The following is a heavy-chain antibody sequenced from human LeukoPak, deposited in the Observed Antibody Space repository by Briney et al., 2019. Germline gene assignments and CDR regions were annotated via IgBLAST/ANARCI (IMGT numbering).Heavy chain of an antibody. Sequence: GGYIRLSCVDYGFTFTNAWMSWVRQAPGKGLEWIGRIKSKTDGETTNYAEPVRGRFTISRDDSKSAVYLQMNSLKIEDTAVYYCTTDLGTYYHGSQRLIPIDYWGQGTLVTVSS. CDR2: IKSKTDGETT. CDR3: TTDLGTYYHGSQRLIPIDY. CDR1: GFTFTNAW. J-gene: IGHJ4*02. D-gene: IGHD3-10*01. V-gene: IGHV3-15*01.